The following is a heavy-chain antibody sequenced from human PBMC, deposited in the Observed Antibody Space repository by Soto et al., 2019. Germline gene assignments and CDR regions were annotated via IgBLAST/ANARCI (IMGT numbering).Heavy chain of an antibody. D-gene: IGHD6-13*01. J-gene: IGHJ6*02. CDR2: IWHDGSKT. Sequence: GGSLRLSCAASGFSFSSYGMHWVRQAPGKGLEWVAVIWHDGSKTYYADSVKGRLIISRDNSKNTLYVRINSLRAEDRGVYFCARGSIVAAEYGMDVWGHGTTVTVSS. V-gene: IGHV3-33*01. CDR1: GFSFSSYG. CDR3: ARGSIVAAEYGMDV.